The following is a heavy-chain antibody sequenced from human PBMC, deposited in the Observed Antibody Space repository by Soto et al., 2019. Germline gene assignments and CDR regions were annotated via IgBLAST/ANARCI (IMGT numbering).Heavy chain of an antibody. CDR2: IYYSGST. J-gene: IGHJ4*02. CDR1: GGSISSYY. V-gene: IGHV4-59*01. D-gene: IGHD1-26*01. Sequence: PSETLSLTCTVSGGSISSYYWSWIRQPPGKGLEWIGYIYYSGSTNYNPSLKSRVTISVDTSKNQFSLKLSSVTAADTAVYYCASGDPSGSYYFLDYWGQGTLVTVSS. CDR3: ASGDPSGSYYFLDY.